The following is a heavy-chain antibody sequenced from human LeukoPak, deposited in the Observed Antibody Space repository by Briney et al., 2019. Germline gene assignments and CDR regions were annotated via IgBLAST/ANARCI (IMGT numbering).Heavy chain of an antibody. CDR1: GFTFSSYW. Sequence: GGSLRLSCAASGFTFSSYWMHWVRQAPGKGLVWVSRINTDGSSTSYADSVKGRFTISRDNAKSTLYLQMNSLRAEDTAVYYCARAPLDYSSTSCFLWGQGTLVTVSS. D-gene: IGHD2-2*01. CDR2: INTDGSST. J-gene: IGHJ4*02. CDR3: ARAPLDYSSTSCFL. V-gene: IGHV3-74*01.